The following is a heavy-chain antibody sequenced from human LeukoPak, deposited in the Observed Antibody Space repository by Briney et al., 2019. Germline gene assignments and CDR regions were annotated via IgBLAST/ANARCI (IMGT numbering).Heavy chain of an antibody. CDR1: GFTFSTYA. D-gene: IGHD3-10*01. CDR3: AKDRGSAPYCIDY. J-gene: IGHJ4*02. CDR2: ISGSGGNT. V-gene: IGHV3-23*01. Sequence: PGGPLRLPCAASGFTFSTYAMSWVRQPPGKGLGGVSAISGSGGNTYYADSVKGRVTISRDNSKSTVYLQMNSLRAEDTAVYYCAKDRGSAPYCIDYWGQGTLVTVSS.